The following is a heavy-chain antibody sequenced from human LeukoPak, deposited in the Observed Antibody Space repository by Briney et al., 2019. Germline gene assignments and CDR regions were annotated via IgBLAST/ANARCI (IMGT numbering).Heavy chain of an antibody. V-gene: IGHV4-61*08. J-gene: IGHJ5*02. D-gene: IGHD6-6*01. CDR3: ARDSRIAARPGYNWFDP. CDR1: GGSISSGGYY. CDR2: IYYSGST. Sequence: SETLSLTCTVSGGSISSGGYYWSWIRQPPGKGLEWIGYIYYSGSTNYNPSLKSRVTISVDTSKNQFSLKLSSVTAADTAVYYCARDSRIAARPGYNWFDPWGQGTLVTVSS.